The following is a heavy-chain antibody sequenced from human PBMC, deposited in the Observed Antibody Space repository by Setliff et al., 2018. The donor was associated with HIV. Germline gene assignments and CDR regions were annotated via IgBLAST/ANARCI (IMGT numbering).Heavy chain of an antibody. CDR2: IYYSGST. CDR3: ASPTSDLYSGSPE. Sequence: TLSLTCTVSGGSISSSSYYWGWIRQPPGKGLEWIGSIYYSGSTYHNPSLKSRVTISVDTSKNQFSLKLSSVTAADTAVYYCASPTSDLYSGSPEWGQGTLVTVPQ. V-gene: IGHV4-39*01. J-gene: IGHJ4*02. D-gene: IGHD1-26*01. CDR1: GGSISSSSYY.